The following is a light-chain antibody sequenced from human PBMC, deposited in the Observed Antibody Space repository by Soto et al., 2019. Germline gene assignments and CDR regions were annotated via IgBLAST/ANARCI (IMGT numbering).Light chain of an antibody. V-gene: IGKV1-39*01. J-gene: IGKJ1*01. CDR3: LQDHDDSWP. CDR1: QSISSY. Sequence: DIQMTQSPSSLSASEEDRFTFTCRASQSISSYLNWCQQKPGKAPKLLIHTAASLQTGAPSRFSGSGSGTDFTLTVSSLQPEDFATYYCLQDHDDSWPFGQGTKVDNK. CDR2: TAA.